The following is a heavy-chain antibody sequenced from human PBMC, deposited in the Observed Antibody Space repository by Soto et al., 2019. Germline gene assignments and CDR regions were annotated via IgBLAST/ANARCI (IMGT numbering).Heavy chain of an antibody. Sequence: GGSLRLSCAASGFTFSSYSMNWVRQAPGKGLEWVSYISSSSSTIYYADSVKGRFTISRDNAKNSLYLQMNSLRDEDTAVYYCARSNWNPGRLLYGMDVWGQGTTVTVS. CDR2: ISSSSSTI. CDR1: GFTFSSYS. CDR3: ARSNWNPGRLLYGMDV. D-gene: IGHD1-20*01. J-gene: IGHJ6*02. V-gene: IGHV3-48*02.